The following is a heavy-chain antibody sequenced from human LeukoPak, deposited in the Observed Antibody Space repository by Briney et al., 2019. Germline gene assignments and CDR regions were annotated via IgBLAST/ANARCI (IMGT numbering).Heavy chain of an antibody. J-gene: IGHJ4*02. CDR2: IYYSGST. V-gene: IGHV4-59*08. CDR3: ARHEVRGLYFDY. CDR1: GGSISSYY. D-gene: IGHD2-2*01. Sequence: PSETLSLTCTVSGGSISSYYWSWIRQPPGRGLEWIGYIYYSGSTNYNASLKSRVNISVDTSKKQFSLKLTSVTAADTAVYYCARHEVRGLYFDYWGQGTLVTVSS.